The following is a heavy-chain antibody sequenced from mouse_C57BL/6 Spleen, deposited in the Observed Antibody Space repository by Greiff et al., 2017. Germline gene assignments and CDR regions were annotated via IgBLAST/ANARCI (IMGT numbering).Heavy chain of an antibody. CDR3: ARGYYYGSSYFDY. J-gene: IGHJ2*01. CDR1: GFTFSDYY. CDR2: INYDGSST. Sequence: DVKLVESEGGLVQPGSSMKLSCTASGFTFSDYYMAWVRQVPEKGLEWVANINYDGSSTYYLDSLKSRFIISRDNAKNILYLQMSSLKSEDTATYYCARGYYYGSSYFDYWGQGTTLTVAS. D-gene: IGHD1-1*01. V-gene: IGHV5-16*01.